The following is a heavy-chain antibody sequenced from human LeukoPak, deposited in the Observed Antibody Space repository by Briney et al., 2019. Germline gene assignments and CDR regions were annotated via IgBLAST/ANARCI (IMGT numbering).Heavy chain of an antibody. CDR2: INHSGST. CDR1: GGSFTAYY. D-gene: IGHD3-10*01. V-gene: IGHV4-34*01. Sequence: SSETLSLTCAVYGGSFTAYYWSVIRQPPGKGLEWIGEINHSGSTNYNPSLKSRVTISVDTSKNQFSLKLSSVTAADTAVYYCARGPYYYGSGRPFDYWGQGTLVTVSS. CDR3: ARGPYYYGSGRPFDY. J-gene: IGHJ4*02.